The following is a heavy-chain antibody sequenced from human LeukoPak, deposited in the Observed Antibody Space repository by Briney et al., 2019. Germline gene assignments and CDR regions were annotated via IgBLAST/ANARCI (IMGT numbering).Heavy chain of an antibody. J-gene: IGHJ4*02. CDR3: ARDWFHAIDY. V-gene: IGHV3-9*01. Sequence: GGSLRFSCAVSGFTFDDYAMHWVRQVPGKGLEWVSGINWNSDSIGYADSVKGRFTTSRDNAKNSLYLQMNSLRAEDTAVYYCARDWFHAIDYWGQGTLVTVSS. CDR2: INWNSDSI. CDR1: GFTFDDYA. D-gene: IGHD2/OR15-2a*01.